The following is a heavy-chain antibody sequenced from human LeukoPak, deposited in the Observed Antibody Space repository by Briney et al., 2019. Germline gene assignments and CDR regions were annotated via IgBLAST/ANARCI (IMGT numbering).Heavy chain of an antibody. V-gene: IGHV3-33*01. J-gene: IGHJ4*02. CDR2: IWYDGSNK. D-gene: IGHD4-17*01. CDR1: GFTFSSYG. CDR3: ARDHRPYGDYNPFDY. Sequence: PGGSLRLSCAASGFTFSSYGMHWVRQAPGKGLEWVAVIWYDGSNKYYADSVKGRFTISRDNSKNTLYLQMNSLRAEDTAVYYCARDHRPYGDYNPFDYWGQGTLVTVSS.